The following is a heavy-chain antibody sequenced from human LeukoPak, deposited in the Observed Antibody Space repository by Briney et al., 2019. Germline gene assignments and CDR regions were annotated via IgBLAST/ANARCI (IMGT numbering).Heavy chain of an antibody. CDR3: ANRGVVISAVTSYFDY. J-gene: IGHJ4*02. CDR1: GFTFSSYA. V-gene: IGHV3-23*01. Sequence: GGSLRLSCAASGFTFSSYAMSWVRQAPGKGVEGDSAISGSGDSTYYADSVKGRFTISRDNSKNTLYLQMNSLRVEDTAVYYCANRGVVISAVTSYFDYWGQGALVTVSS. CDR2: ISGSGDST. D-gene: IGHD2-2*01.